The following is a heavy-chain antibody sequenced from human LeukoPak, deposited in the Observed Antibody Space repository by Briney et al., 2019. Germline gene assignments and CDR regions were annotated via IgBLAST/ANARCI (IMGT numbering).Heavy chain of an antibody. D-gene: IGHD5-18*01. V-gene: IGHV4-59*01. CDR2: MSNSVNT. CDR1: GGSISGYY. CDR3: AISAVRGSSYGHFES. Sequence: PSETLSLTCTVSGGSISGYYWTWIRQPPGKGLEWIGYMSNSVNTNYNPSLKSRVTISVDTSKNQFSLKLSSVTAADTALYYCAISAVRGSSYGHFESWGQGTLVTVSS. J-gene: IGHJ4*02.